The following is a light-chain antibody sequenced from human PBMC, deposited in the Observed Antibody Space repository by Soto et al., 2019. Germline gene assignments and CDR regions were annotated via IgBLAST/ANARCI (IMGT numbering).Light chain of an antibody. CDR3: QQYNNWPPWT. J-gene: IGKJ1*01. CDR1: QSVSIN. Sequence: ELVMPQSPATLSVSPGERATLSCRASQSVSINLAWYQQKPGQAPRLLIHGASTRAIGIPARFSGSGSGTEFTLTISSLQSEDFAVYYCQQYNNWPPWTFGQGTKVDIK. CDR2: GAS. V-gene: IGKV3-15*01.